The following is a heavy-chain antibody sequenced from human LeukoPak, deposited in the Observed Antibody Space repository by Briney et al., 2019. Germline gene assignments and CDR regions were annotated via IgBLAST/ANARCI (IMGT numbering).Heavy chain of an antibody. CDR2: IGAYNGNT. CDR3: ARDVGDIWFGEMLRDWFDP. CDR1: GYTFTSYG. D-gene: IGHD3-10*01. J-gene: IGHJ5*02. Sequence: ASVKVSCKASGYTFTSYGISWVRQAPGQGLEWMGWIGAYNGNTNYAQKLQGRVTMTTDTSTSTAYMELRSLRSDDTAVYYCARDVGDIWFGEMLRDWFDPWGQGTLVTVSS. V-gene: IGHV1-18*01.